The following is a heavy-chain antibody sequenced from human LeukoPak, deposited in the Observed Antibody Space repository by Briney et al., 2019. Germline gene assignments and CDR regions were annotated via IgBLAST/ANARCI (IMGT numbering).Heavy chain of an antibody. CDR3: ARDRDFDY. Sequence: GGSLGLSCAASGFTFSNYGMHWVRQAPGKGLEWVAVISYDGRNKFYGDSVKGRFTISRDNSKNTLDLQMSSLRPEDTAVYYCARDRDFDYWGQGTLVTVSS. CDR1: GFTFSNYG. J-gene: IGHJ4*02. CDR2: ISYDGRNK. D-gene: IGHD3-10*01. V-gene: IGHV3-30*03.